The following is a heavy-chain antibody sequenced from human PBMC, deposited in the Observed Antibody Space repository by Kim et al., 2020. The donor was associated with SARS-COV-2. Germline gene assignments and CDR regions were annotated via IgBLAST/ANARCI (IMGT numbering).Heavy chain of an antibody. J-gene: IGHJ3*02. CDR2: ISYDGSNK. Sequence: GGSLRLSCAASGFTFSSYGMHWVRQAPGKGLEWVAVISYDGSNKYYADSVKGRFTISRDNSKNTLYLQMNSLRAEDTAVYYCARDEDLTRGATDAFDIWGQGTMVTVSS. CDR1: GFTFSSYG. CDR3: ARDEDLTRGATDAFDI. V-gene: IGHV3-33*05. D-gene: IGHD3-9*01.